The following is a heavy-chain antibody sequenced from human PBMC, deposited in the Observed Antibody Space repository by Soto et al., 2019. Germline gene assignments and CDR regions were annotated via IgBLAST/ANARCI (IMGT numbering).Heavy chain of an antibody. J-gene: IGHJ6*02. CDR2: TIPLFGTT. D-gene: IGHD3-10*01. CDR1: GDTFKNSV. V-gene: IGHV1-69*01. Sequence: QVQLVQSGVEVKKPGSSVRVSCKASGDTFKNSVISWVRQDPGQGLEWMGGTIPLFGTTDYAQKFQGRLTITTDESTPTAYMEVSRLTSEDTAVYYCVAELDFGKLSVVWGQGTTVIVSS. CDR3: VAELDFGKLSVV.